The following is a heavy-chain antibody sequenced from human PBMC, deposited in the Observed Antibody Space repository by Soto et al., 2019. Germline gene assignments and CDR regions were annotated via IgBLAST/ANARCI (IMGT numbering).Heavy chain of an antibody. CDR2: IYYSGST. J-gene: IGHJ6*02. Sequence: QVQLQESGPGLVKPSQTLSLTCTVSGGSISSGGYYWSWIRQHPGKGLEWIGYIYYSGSTYYNPSLKSRVTISVDTSKNQFSLKLSSVTAAGTAVYYCARVCGGDCHYGMDDWGQGATVTVSS. V-gene: IGHV4-31*03. CDR1: GGSISSGGYY. CDR3: ARVCGGDCHYGMDD. D-gene: IGHD2-21*02.